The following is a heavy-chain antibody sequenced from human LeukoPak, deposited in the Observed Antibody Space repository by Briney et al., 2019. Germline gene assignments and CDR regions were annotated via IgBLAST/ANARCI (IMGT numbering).Heavy chain of an antibody. Sequence: GGSLRLSCAASGFTFSSYSMNWVRQAPGKGLEWVSSISSSSSYIYYADSVKGRFTISRDNAKNSLYLQMNSLRTEDTAFYYCTTHKRDSSLAGLDYWGQGTLVTVSS. CDR2: ISSSSSYI. D-gene: IGHD6-19*01. CDR1: GFTFSSYS. J-gene: IGHJ4*02. CDR3: TTHKRDSSLAGLDY. V-gene: IGHV3-21*03.